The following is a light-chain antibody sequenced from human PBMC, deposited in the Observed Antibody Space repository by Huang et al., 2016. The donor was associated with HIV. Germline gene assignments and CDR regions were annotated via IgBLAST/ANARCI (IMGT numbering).Light chain of an antibody. Sequence: VMMSQSPATLAASPGERVTLSCGASQSVNTNLAGYQQKPGHPPRLLIYAASTSATGVPARFAGSGSGTEFTLTIDSLQSDDFAVYYCQQYNKWPPEYTFGQGTRLEIK. V-gene: IGKV3-15*01. CDR1: QSVNTN. J-gene: IGKJ2*01. CDR3: QQYNKWPPEYT. CDR2: AAS.